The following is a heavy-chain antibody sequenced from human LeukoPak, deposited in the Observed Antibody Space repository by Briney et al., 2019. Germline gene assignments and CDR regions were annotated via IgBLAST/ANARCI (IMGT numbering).Heavy chain of an antibody. V-gene: IGHV1-2*06. CDR3: HSRGGVVDY. Sequence: ASVKVSCKASCYTFTGYYMHWVRQAPGQGLEWMGRINPNSGGTNYAQQFQGRVNMTRDTAISTAYMELSRLILDDTAVYYWHSRGGVVDYWGQGTLVTVSS. D-gene: IGHD6-19*01. CDR2: INPNSGGT. CDR1: CYTFTGYY. J-gene: IGHJ4*02.